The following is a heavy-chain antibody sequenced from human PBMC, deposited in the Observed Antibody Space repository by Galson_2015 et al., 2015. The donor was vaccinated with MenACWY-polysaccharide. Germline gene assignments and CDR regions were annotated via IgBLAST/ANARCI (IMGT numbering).Heavy chain of an antibody. J-gene: IGHJ4*02. CDR1: GFTVSSNY. CDR3: PSLSIA. V-gene: IGHV3-53*01. Sequence: ARRLACAAPGFTVSSNYRTWVRQAPGKGREWVSVIHNTVNTYYADSVKGRFTISRHNSKNTQYLQMTSQRAEDPAVYYCPSLSIAWGQGTLVTVSS. CDR2: IHNTVNT. D-gene: IGHD2/OR15-2a*01.